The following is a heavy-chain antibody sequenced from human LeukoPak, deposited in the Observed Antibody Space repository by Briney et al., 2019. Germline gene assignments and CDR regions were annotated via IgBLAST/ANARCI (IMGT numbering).Heavy chain of an antibody. CDR3: AREGCSSTSCYDY. D-gene: IGHD2-2*01. CDR1: GFTFSGYE. J-gene: IGHJ4*02. V-gene: IGHV3-48*03. Sequence: GGSLRLSCAASGFTFSGYEMNWVRQAPGKGLEWVSYISSSASTIYYADSVKGRFTISRDNAKNSLYLQMSSLRAEDTAVYYCAREGCSSTSCYDYWGQGTLVTVSS. CDR2: ISSSASTI.